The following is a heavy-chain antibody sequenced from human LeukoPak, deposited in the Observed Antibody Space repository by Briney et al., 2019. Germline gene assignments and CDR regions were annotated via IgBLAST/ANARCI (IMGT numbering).Heavy chain of an antibody. CDR1: GGTFSSCA. Sequence: SVKVSCKASGGTFSSCAISWVRQAPGQGLEWMGGIIPIFGTANYAQKFQGRVAITADKSTSTAYMELSSLRSEDTAVYYCAYYYDSSGYYPPYYFDYWGQGTLVTVSS. V-gene: IGHV1-69*06. D-gene: IGHD3-22*01. J-gene: IGHJ4*02. CDR3: AYYYDSSGYYPPYYFDY. CDR2: IIPIFGTA.